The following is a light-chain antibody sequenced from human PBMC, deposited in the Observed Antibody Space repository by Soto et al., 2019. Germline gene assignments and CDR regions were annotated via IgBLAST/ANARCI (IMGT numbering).Light chain of an antibody. CDR1: QSVSSN. Sequence: EIVMTQSPATLSVSPGGRATLSCRASQSVSSNLAWYQQQPGQAPRLLIYGASTSATGFPARFSGSGSGTEFTLTISSLQSEDFAVYYCQQYNRWPLTFGRGTKVEIK. CDR3: QQYNRWPLT. V-gene: IGKV3-15*01. J-gene: IGKJ4*01. CDR2: GAS.